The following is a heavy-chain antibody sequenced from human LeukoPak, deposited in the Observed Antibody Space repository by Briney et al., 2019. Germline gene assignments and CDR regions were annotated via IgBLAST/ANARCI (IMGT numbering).Heavy chain of an antibody. D-gene: IGHD3-9*01. V-gene: IGHV3-23*01. J-gene: IGHJ4*02. CDR1: GFTFSSFA. CDR3: ARAYDILTGYYNPSNYFDY. Sequence: PGGSLRLPCAASGFTFSSFAMSWVRQAPGKGLDLVSSISGSGAGTYYADSVKGRFTISRDNSKNTLYLQMNSLRAEDTALYNRARAYDILTGYYNPSNYFDYWGQGTLVTVSS. CDR2: ISGSGAGT.